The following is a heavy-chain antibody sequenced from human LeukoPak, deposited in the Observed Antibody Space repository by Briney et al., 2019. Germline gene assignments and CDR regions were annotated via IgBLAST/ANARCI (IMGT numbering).Heavy chain of an antibody. V-gene: IGHV3-30*18. D-gene: IGHD6-13*01. CDR2: ISHDGSNK. J-gene: IGHJ4*02. CDR3: AKDSRGIAAAGLFDY. Sequence: PWGSLRLSCAASGFTFSSYGMHWVRQAPGKGLEWVAVISHDGSNKYYADSVKGRFTISRDNSKNTLYLQMNSLRAEDTAVYYCAKDSRGIAAAGLFDYWGQGTLVTVSS. CDR1: GFTFSSYG.